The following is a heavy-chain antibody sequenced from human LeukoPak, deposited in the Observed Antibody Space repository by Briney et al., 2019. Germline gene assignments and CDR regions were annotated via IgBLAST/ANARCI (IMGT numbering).Heavy chain of an antibody. Sequence: EASVKVSCKASGYTFTSYAMHWVRQAPGQRLEWMGWINAGNGNTKYSQKFQGRVTITRDTSASTAYMELSSLRSEDTAVYYCAKCTLRSEVDGMDVWGQGTTVTVSS. V-gene: IGHV1-3*01. CDR3: AKCTLRSEVDGMDV. CDR1: GYTFTSYA. D-gene: IGHD3-3*01. J-gene: IGHJ6*02. CDR2: INAGNGNT.